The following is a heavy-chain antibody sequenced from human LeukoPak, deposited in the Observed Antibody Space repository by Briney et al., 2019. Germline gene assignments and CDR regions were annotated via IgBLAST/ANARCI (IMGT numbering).Heavy chain of an antibody. CDR2: ISYDGSNK. CDR1: GFTFSSYG. J-gene: IGHJ6*02. V-gene: IGHV3-30*18. Sequence: GGSLRLSCAASGFTFSSYGMHWVRQAPGKGLEWVAVISYDGSNKYYADSVKGRFTTSRDNSKNTLYLQMNSLRAEDTAVYYCAKEGYYYDSSGYNHYYGMDVWGQGTTVTVSS. CDR3: AKEGYYYDSSGYNHYYGMDV. D-gene: IGHD3-22*01.